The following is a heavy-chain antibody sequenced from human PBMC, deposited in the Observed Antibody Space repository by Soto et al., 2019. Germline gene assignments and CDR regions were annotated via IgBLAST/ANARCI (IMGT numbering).Heavy chain of an antibody. CDR2: ISGSGGST. D-gene: IGHD3-3*01. J-gene: IGHJ6*02. CDR1: GFTFSSYA. Sequence: HPGGSLRLSCAASGFTFSSYAMSWVRQAPGKGLEWVSAISGSGGSTYYADSVKGRFTISRDNSKNTLYLQMNSLRAEDTAVYYCAKTVFDYDFWSGYLYYYGMDVWGQGTTVTVSS. CDR3: AKTVFDYDFWSGYLYYYGMDV. V-gene: IGHV3-23*01.